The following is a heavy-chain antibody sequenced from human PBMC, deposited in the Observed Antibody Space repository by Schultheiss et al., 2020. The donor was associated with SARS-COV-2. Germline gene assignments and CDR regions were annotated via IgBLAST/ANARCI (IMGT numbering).Heavy chain of an antibody. CDR1: GGSFSGYY. CDR3: ARQGVAGDLDY. CDR2: IYTSGST. V-gene: IGHV4-59*10. Sequence: SETLSLTCAVYGGSFSGYYWSWIRQPPGKGLEWIGRIYTSGSTNYNPSLKSRVTMSVDTSKNQFSLKLSSVTAADTAVYYCARQGVAGDLDYWGQGTLVTVSS. J-gene: IGHJ4*02. D-gene: IGHD3-10*01.